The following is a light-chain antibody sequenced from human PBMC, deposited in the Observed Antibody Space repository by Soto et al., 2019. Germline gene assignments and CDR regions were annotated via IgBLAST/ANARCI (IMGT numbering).Light chain of an antibody. CDR2: GAS. V-gene: IGKV3-20*01. Sequence: EIVLTQSPGTLSLSPGESATLSCRASQSVSSSYLAWYQQKPGQAPRLLIYGASSRATGIPDRFSGSGSGTDFTLTISRLEPEDFAVYSCQQYGSSPPWTFGQGTKVEIK. J-gene: IGKJ1*01. CDR3: QQYGSSPPWT. CDR1: QSVSSSY.